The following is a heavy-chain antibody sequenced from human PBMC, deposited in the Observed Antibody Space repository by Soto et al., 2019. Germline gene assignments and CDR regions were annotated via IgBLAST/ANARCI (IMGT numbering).Heavy chain of an antibody. CDR2: THYTGST. Sequence: HLQESGPGLVKPSETLSLTCRVSGGSLTSGDFYWNWIRQAPGKGLEWIGYTHYTGSTSYNPSVVSRASISVDMSQNHFSLRLSSLTAAGTAVYFCARDVVAGDTGGLFDSWGKGLLSTVSS. D-gene: IGHD2-8*02. CDR3: ARDVVAGDTGGLFDS. J-gene: IGHJ4*02. V-gene: IGHV4-30-4*01. CDR1: GGSLTSGDFY.